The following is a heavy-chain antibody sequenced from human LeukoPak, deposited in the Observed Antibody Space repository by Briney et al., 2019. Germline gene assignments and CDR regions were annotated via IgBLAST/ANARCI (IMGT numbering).Heavy chain of an antibody. D-gene: IGHD3-9*01. CDR2: IKSKTDGGTT. Sequence: PGGSLRLSCAASGRTFSNAWLTWLRQAPGKGLDWVGRIKSKTDGGTTDYAAPVKGRFTISRDDSKNTLYLQMKSLKTEDTAVYYCTTDPRPYYYISLDYWGEGALGTVSS. J-gene: IGHJ4*02. CDR1: GRTFSNAW. V-gene: IGHV3-15*01. CDR3: TTDPRPYYYISLDY.